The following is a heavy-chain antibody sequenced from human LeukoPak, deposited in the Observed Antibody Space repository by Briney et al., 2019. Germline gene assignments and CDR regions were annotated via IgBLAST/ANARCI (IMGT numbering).Heavy chain of an antibody. J-gene: IGHJ4*02. V-gene: IGHV3-11*01. D-gene: IGHD3-22*01. CDR1: GFTFSDYY. Sequence: GGSLRLSCAASGFTFSDYYMSWIRQAPGKGLEWLSYISSSGSTIYYADSVKGRFTISRDNAKNSLYLQMTSLRAEDTAVYYCARRRCSSGCYYFDYWGQGTLVTVSS. CDR3: ARRRCSSGCYYFDY. CDR2: ISSSGSTI.